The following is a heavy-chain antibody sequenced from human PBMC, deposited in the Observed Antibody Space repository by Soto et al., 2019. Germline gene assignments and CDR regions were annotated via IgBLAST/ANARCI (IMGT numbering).Heavy chain of an antibody. V-gene: IGHV1-18*04. CDR3: ARDSKWLIINGNWFDS. CDR1: GYSFINYG. CDR2: ISGSNGAT. D-gene: IGHD5-12*01. J-gene: IGHJ5*01. Sequence: QVQLVQSGAEVKKPGASVKVSCKFSGYSFINYGMTWVRQAPGQGFEWMGWISGSNGATNYAQRFQGRVTLTTDTSTNTAYMELRSLRLDDTAIYYCARDSKWLIINGNWFDSWGQETLVTVSS.